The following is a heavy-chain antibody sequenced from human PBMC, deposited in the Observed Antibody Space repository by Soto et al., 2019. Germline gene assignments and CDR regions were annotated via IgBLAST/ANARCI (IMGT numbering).Heavy chain of an antibody. CDR1: GGSISSGTSY. V-gene: IGHV4-31*03. Sequence: QVQLQESGPGLVKPSQTLSLTYSVSGGSISSGTSYWTWIRQHPGEGLEWIGHIYFTGATYSNPSLRSRLTMSVDTSKNQFSLKLTSVTAADTATYYCATIPRRGYSYGIDYWGQGTLVTVSS. CDR2: IYFTGAT. CDR3: ATIPRRGYSYGIDY. J-gene: IGHJ4*02. D-gene: IGHD2-21*02.